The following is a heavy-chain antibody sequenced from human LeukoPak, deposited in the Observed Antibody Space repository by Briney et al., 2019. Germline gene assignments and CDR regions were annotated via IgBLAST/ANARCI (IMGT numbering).Heavy chain of an antibody. CDR2: ISGSGGST. V-gene: IGHV3-23*01. D-gene: IGHD3-10*01. CDR3: AKATTTMVRGAHQRWFDP. Sequence: GGSLRLSCAASGFTFGSYAMSWVRQAPGKGLEWVSAISGSGGSTYYADSVKGRFTISRDNSKNTLYLQMNSLRAEDTAVYYCAKATTTMVRGAHQRWFDPWGQGTLVTVSS. J-gene: IGHJ5*02. CDR1: GFTFGSYA.